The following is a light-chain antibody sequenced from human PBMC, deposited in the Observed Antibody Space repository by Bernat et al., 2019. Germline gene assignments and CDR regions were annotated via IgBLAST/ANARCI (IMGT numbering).Light chain of an antibody. CDR1: QNVYFN. CDR2: DAF. V-gene: IGKV3-15*01. J-gene: IGKJ2*01. Sequence: VLTQSPASLSVSPGERATLSCRAGQNVYFNLAWHQQKLGQPPRLLIYDAFTSATGVPVRFSGSESGTGFTLTISSLQSEDFAVYYCQQYSSWPRNTFGEGTKLEI. CDR3: QQYSSWPRNT.